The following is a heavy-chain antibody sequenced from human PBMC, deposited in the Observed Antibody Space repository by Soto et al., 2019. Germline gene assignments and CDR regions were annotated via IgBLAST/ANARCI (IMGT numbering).Heavy chain of an antibody. Sequence: PSETLSLTCTVSGGSISSYYWSWIRQPPGKGLDWIGYIYYSGSTNYNPSLKSRVTISVDTSKNQFSLKLSSVTAADTAVYYCARLLRYCSSTSCYFDYWGQGTLVTVSS. V-gene: IGHV4-59*08. CDR1: GGSISSYY. J-gene: IGHJ4*02. CDR2: IYYSGST. CDR3: ARLLRYCSSTSCYFDY. D-gene: IGHD2-2*01.